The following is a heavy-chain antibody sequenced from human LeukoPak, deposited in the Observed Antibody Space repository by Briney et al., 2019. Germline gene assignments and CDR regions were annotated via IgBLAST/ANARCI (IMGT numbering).Heavy chain of an antibody. D-gene: IGHD5-24*01. CDR1: GGSISSSSYY. CDR3: AGKVGDGYISDY. CDR2: IYYSGST. Sequence: PSETLSLTCTVSGGSISSSSYYWGWIRQPPGKGLEWIGSIYYSGSTYYNPSLKSRVTISVDTSKNQFSLKLSSVTAADTAVYYCAGKVGDGYISDYWGQGTLVTVSS. V-gene: IGHV4-39*01. J-gene: IGHJ4*02.